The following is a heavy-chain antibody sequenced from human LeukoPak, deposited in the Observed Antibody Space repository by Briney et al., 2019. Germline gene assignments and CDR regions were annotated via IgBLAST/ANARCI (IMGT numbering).Heavy chain of an antibody. CDR2: IYPGDSDT. CDR3: ARLVVPVTYYFDY. CDR1: GYSFTSYW. D-gene: IGHD2-2*01. J-gene: IGHJ4*02. V-gene: IGHV5-51*01. Sequence: GESLKISCKGSGYSFTSYWIGWVRQMPGKGLEWMGVIYPGDSDTRYSPSFQGQVTISADKSISTAYLQWSSLKASDAAMYYCARLVVPVTYYFDYWGQGTLVTVSS.